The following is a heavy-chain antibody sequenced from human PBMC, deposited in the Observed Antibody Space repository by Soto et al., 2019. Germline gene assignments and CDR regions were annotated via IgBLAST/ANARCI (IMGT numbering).Heavy chain of an antibody. CDR1: GFTVSSNY. CDR2: IYSGGST. V-gene: IGHV3-53*01. J-gene: IGHJ6*02. D-gene: IGHD3-9*01. CDR3: ARMISNSRYDILTGYFVPGYYGMDV. Sequence: GGSLRLSCAASGFTVSSNYMSWVRQAPGKGLEWVSVIYSGGSTYYADSVKGRFTISRGNSKNTLYLQMNSLRAEDTAVYYCARMISNSRYDILTGYFVPGYYGMDVWGQGTTVTVSS.